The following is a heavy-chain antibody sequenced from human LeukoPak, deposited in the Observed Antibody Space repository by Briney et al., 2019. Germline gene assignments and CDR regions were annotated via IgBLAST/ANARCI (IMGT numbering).Heavy chain of an antibody. CDR3: ARDYSHARDY. J-gene: IGHJ4*02. V-gene: IGHV3-21*01. Sequence: GGSLRLSCAASGFTFSSYSMNWVRQAPGKGLEWVSSISSSSYIYYADSVKGRFTISRDNAKNSLYLQMNSLRAEDTAVHYCARDYSHARDYWGQGTLVTVSS. CDR1: GFTFSSYS. D-gene: IGHD2-21*01. CDR2: ISSSSYI.